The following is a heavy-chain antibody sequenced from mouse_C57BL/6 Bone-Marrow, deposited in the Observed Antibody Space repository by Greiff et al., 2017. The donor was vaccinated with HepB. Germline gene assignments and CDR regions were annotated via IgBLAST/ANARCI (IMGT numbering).Heavy chain of an antibody. CDR1: GYTFTSYW. V-gene: IGHV1-50*01. CDR2: IDPSDSYT. CDR3: AREGNYFDY. J-gene: IGHJ2*01. Sequence: QVQLQQPGAELVKPGASVKLSCKASGYTFTSYWMQWVKQRPGQGLEWIGEIDPSDSYTNYNQKFKGKATLTVDPSSSTAYMQLSSLTSEDSAVYYGAREGNYFDYWGQGTTLTVSS.